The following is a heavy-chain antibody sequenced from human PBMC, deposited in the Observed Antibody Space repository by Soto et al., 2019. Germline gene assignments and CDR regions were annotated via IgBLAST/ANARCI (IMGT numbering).Heavy chain of an antibody. CDR3: AREVTMVRGVMDV. J-gene: IGHJ6*02. D-gene: IGHD3-10*01. CDR1: GFTFSSYG. CDR2: IWYDGSNK. V-gene: IGHV3-33*01. Sequence: PGGSLRLSCAASGFTFSSYGMHWVRQAPGKGLEWVAVIWYDGSNKYYADSVKGRFTISRDNSKNTLYLQMNSLRAEDTAVHYCAREVTMVRGVMDVWGQGTTVTVSS.